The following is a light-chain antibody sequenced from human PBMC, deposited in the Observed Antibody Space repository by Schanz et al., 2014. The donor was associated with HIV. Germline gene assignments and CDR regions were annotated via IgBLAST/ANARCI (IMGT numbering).Light chain of an antibody. J-gene: IGKJ1*01. V-gene: IGKV1-9*01. CDR2: AAS. Sequence: DIQLTQSPSFLSASVGDRVTITCRASQGFGSYLAWYQQKPGKVPKLLIYAASSLQRGAPSRFSGSGSGTEFTLTISSLQPDDIATYYCQQYDSSSWTFGQGTKVEIK. CDR1: QGFGSY. CDR3: QQYDSSSWT.